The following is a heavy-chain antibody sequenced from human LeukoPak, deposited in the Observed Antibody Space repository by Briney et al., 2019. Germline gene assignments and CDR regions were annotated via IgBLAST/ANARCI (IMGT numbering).Heavy chain of an antibody. CDR3: ARDKRGRDYFDY. Sequence: SETLSLTCTVSGGSISSYYWSWIRQPPGKGLEWIGYVYYSGGTNYNPSLKSRVTISVDTSKNQFSLKLSSVTAADTAVYYCARDKRGRDYFDYWGQGTLVTVSS. CDR1: GGSISSYY. CDR2: VYYSGGT. V-gene: IGHV4-59*01. D-gene: IGHD5-24*01. J-gene: IGHJ4*02.